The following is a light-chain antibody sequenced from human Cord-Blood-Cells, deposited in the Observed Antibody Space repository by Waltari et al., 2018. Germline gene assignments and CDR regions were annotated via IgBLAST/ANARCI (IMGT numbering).Light chain of an antibody. Sequence: IVLTQPPGTLSLSPGERSTLSCRASRSVSSSYLAWYQQKPGQAVSRLIYGASSRATGIPDRFSGSGSGTDFTLTISRLEPEDFAVYYCQQYGSSPPYTFGQGTKLEIK. CDR3: QQYGSSPPYT. CDR2: GAS. V-gene: IGKV3-20*01. CDR1: RSVSSSY. J-gene: IGKJ2*01.